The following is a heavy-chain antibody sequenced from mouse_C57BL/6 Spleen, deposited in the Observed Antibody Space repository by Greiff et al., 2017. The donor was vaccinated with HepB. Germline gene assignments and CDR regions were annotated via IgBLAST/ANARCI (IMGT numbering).Heavy chain of an antibody. V-gene: IGHV1-55*01. D-gene: IGHD2-4*01. CDR1: GYTFTSYW. J-gene: IGHJ4*01. CDR3: ARGHYDYDDYYAMDY. Sequence: QVQLKQPGAELVKPGASVKMSCKASGYTFTSYWITWVKQRPGQGLEWIGDIYPGSGSTNYNEKFKSKATLTVDTSSSTAYMQLSSLTSEDSAVYYCARGHYDYDDYYAMDYWGQGTSVTVSS. CDR2: IYPGSGST.